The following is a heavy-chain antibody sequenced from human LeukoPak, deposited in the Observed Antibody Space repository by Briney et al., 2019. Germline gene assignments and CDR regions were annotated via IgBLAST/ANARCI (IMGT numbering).Heavy chain of an antibody. D-gene: IGHD3-22*01. CDR1: GFTVSSNY. CDR3: AKADRITMIVVVSFDY. CDR2: IYSGGST. Sequence: GGSRRLSCAASGFTVSSNYMSWVRQAPGKGLEWVSVIYSGGSTYYADSVKGRFTISKDNSKNTLYLQMNSLRAEDTAVYYCAKADRITMIVVVSFDYWGQGTLVTVSS. J-gene: IGHJ4*02. V-gene: IGHV3-53*01.